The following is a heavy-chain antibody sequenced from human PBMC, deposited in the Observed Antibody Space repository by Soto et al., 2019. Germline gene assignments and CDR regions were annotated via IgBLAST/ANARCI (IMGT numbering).Heavy chain of an antibody. CDR1: GVSISSGGYS. J-gene: IGHJ2*01. D-gene: IGHD3-16*01. V-gene: IGHV4-30-2*01. Sequence: QLQPQVSGSGLERPSQTLSLTCAVSGVSISSGGYSWNWIRQPPGKGLEWIGYIHRSGSTQYNPSLKGRVTMSVDTSSNQFSLNLTSVTAADTAVYYCARDGGEDLEFDVWGRGTLVTVSS. CDR2: IHRSGST. CDR3: ARDGGEDLEFDV.